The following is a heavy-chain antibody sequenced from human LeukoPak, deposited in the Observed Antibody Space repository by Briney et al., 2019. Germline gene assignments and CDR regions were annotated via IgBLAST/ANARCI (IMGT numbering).Heavy chain of an antibody. D-gene: IGHD2-15*01. CDR2: ISAYNGNT. V-gene: IGHV1-18*01. J-gene: IGHJ3*02. Sequence: ASVKVSCKASGYTFTSYGISWVRHAPGQGLEWMGWISAYNGNTNYAQKLQGRVTMTTDTSTSTAYMELRSLRSDDTAVYYCARGRGRGVVVVAAKPGGAFDIWGQGTMVTVSS. CDR3: ARGRGRGVVVVAAKPGGAFDI. CDR1: GYTFTSYG.